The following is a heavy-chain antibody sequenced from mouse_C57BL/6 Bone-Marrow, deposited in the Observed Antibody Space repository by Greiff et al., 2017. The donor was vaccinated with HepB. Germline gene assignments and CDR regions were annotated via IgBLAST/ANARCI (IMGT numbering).Heavy chain of an antibody. D-gene: IGHD2-4*01. J-gene: IGHJ4*01. CDR1: GYTFTDYN. V-gene: IGHV1-18*01. CDR2: INPNNGGT. CDR3: ARGTYYDYDDGGSYAMDY. Sequence: EVQLQQSGPELVKPGASVKIPCKASGYTFTDYNMDWVKQSHGKSLEWIGDINPNNGGTIYNQKFKGKATLTVDKSSSTAYMELRSLTSEDTAVYYCARGTYYDYDDGGSYAMDYWGQGTSVTVSS.